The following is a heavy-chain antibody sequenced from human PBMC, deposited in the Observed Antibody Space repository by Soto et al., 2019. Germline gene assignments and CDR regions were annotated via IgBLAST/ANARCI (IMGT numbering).Heavy chain of an antibody. V-gene: IGHV1-18*01. CDR3: ARERYCSGGSCYLLLDY. CDR2: ISAYNGNT. D-gene: IGHD2-15*01. CDR1: GYTFTSYG. J-gene: IGHJ4*02. Sequence: GASVKVSCKASGYTFTSYGISWVRQAPGQGLEWMGWISAYNGNTNYAQKLQGRVTMTTDTSTSTAYMELRSLRSDDTAVYYCARERYCSGGSCYLLLDYWGQGTLVTVSS.